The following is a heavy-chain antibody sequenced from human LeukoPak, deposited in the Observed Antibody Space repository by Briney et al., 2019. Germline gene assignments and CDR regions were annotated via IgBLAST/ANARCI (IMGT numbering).Heavy chain of an antibody. CDR3: AKTSAGIRGGYFDY. CDR2: ISGSGGST. Sequence: TGGSLRLSCAASGFTFSSYAMSWVRQAPGKGLEWVSAISGSGGSTYYADSVKGRFTISRDNSKNTLFLQMSSLRAEDTAVYYCAKTSAGIRGGYFDYWGQGTLVTVSS. J-gene: IGHJ4*02. D-gene: IGHD3-10*01. V-gene: IGHV3-23*01. CDR1: GFTFSSYA.